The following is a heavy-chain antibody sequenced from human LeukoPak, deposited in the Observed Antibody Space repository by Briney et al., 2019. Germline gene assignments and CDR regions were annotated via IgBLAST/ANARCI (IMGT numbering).Heavy chain of an antibody. CDR1: GGSFSGYY. CDR2: INHSGST. Sequence: SETLSLTCAVYGGSFSGYYWSWIRQPPGKGLEWIGEINHSGSTNYNPSLKSRVTISVDRSKNQFSLKLSSVTAADTAVYYCAAGSSYGPFDYWGQGTLVTVSS. J-gene: IGHJ4*02. CDR3: AAGSSYGPFDY. V-gene: IGHV4-34*01. D-gene: IGHD5-18*01.